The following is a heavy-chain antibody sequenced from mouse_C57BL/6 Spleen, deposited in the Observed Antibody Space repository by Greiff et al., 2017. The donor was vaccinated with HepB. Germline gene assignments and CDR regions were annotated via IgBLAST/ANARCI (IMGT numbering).Heavy chain of an antibody. J-gene: IGHJ3*01. Sequence: EVKLVESGGGLVKPGGSLKLSCAASGFTFSSYTMSWVRQTPEKRLEWVATISGGGGNTYYPDSVKGRFTISRDNAKNTLYLQMSSLRSEDTALYYCARHKDGSSSFAYWGQGTLVTVSA. CDR2: ISGGGGNT. V-gene: IGHV5-9*01. D-gene: IGHD1-1*01. CDR1: GFTFSSYT. CDR3: ARHKDGSSSFAY.